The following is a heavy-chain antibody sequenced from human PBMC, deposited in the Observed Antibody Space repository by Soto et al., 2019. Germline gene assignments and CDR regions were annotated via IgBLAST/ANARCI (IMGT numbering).Heavy chain of an antibody. CDR1: GFTFSSYG. J-gene: IGHJ4*02. CDR2: IWYDGSNK. CDR3: ARDTYYGSGSYPAY. D-gene: IGHD3-10*01. V-gene: IGHV3-33*01. Sequence: QPGGALRLSCGASGFTFSSYGMHWGRQAPGKGLEWVAVIWYDGSNKYYADSVKGRFTISRDNSKNTLYLQMNSLRAEDTAVYYCARDTYYGSGSYPAYWGQGTLVTVSS.